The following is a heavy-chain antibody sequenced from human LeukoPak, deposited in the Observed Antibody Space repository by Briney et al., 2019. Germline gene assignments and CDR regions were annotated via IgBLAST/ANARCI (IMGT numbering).Heavy chain of an antibody. J-gene: IGHJ4*02. Sequence: LETLSLTCTVSGGSISSYYWSWIRQPPGKGLEWIGYIYYSGSTNYNPSLKSRVTISVDTSKNQFSLKLSSVTAADTAVYYCARGMADCYFDYWGQGTLVTVSS. V-gene: IGHV4-59*08. CDR1: GGSISSYY. CDR2: IYYSGST. D-gene: IGHD5-24*01. CDR3: ARGMADCYFDY.